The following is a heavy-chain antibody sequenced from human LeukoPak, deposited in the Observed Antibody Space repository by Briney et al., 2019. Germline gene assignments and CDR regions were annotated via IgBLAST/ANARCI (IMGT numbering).Heavy chain of an antibody. V-gene: IGHV3-21*01. CDR2: ISSSSSYI. CDR1: GFTSSSYS. CDR3: ARDTKTIAVPLSP. D-gene: IGHD6-19*01. Sequence: GGSLRLSCAASGFTSSSYSMNWVRQAPGKGLEWVSSISSSSSYIYYADSVKGRFTISRDNAKNSLYLQMNSLRAEDTAVYYCARDTKTIAVPLSPWGQGTLVTVSS. J-gene: IGHJ5*02.